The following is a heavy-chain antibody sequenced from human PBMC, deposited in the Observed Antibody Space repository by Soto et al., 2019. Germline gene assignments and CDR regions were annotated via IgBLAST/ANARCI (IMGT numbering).Heavy chain of an antibody. CDR1: GFTFSGYW. CDR2: IKQDGREK. J-gene: IGHJ4*02. CDR3: ARDLGIERFDV. V-gene: IGHV3-7*01. Sequence: GSLRLSCAASGFTFSGYWMSWVRQAPGKGLEWVANIKQDGREKYYMASVNGRFTVSRDNAENSLFLQMNSLRGDDTAIYYCARDLGIERFDVWGQGTLVTVSS. D-gene: IGHD6-13*01.